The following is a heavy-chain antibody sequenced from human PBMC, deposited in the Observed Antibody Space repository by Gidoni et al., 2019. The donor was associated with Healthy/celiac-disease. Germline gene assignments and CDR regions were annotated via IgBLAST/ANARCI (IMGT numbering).Heavy chain of an antibody. CDR3: ARDSYSSPDNWFDP. D-gene: IGHD6-13*01. Sequence: QVQLVVSGGVVVQPRWSLRLSCSASGFTLRSYGMHWVRQATGKGLEWVAVIWYDGSNKYYADSVKGRFTISRDNSKNTLYLQMNSLRAEDTAVYYCARDSYSSPDNWFDPWGQGTLVTVSS. J-gene: IGHJ5*02. V-gene: IGHV3-33*01. CDR2: IWYDGSNK. CDR1: GFTLRSYG.